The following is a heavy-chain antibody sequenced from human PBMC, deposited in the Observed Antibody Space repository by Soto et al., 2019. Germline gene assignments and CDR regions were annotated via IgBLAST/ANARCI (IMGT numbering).Heavy chain of an antibody. CDR2: IWYDGSNK. D-gene: IGHD3-22*01. CDR3: ARDREYYYDSSGYHDY. V-gene: IGHV3-33*01. J-gene: IGHJ4*02. CDR1: GFPFSIYG. Sequence: GGSLRLSCAASGFPFSIYGMHWVRQAPGKGLEWVAVIWYDGSNKYYADSVKGRFTISRDNSKNTLYLQMNSLRAEDTAVYYCARDREYYYDSSGYHDYWGQGTLVTVSS.